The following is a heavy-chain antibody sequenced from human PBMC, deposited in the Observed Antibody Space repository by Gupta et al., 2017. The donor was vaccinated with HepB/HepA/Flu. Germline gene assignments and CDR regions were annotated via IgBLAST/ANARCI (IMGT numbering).Heavy chain of an antibody. J-gene: IGHJ6*02. CDR3: AKWLSRYSLTGDYYYGMDV. D-gene: IGHD3-9*01. CDR1: GYTFTSYD. V-gene: IGHV1-8*01. Sequence: AEVKKPGASVKVSCKSSGYTFTSYDINWVRQATGQGLEWMGWMNPNSGNTGYAQKFQGRVTMARNTSISTAYMELSSLRSEDTAVYDCAKWLSRYSLTGDYYYGMDVWGQGTTVTVSS. CDR2: MNPNSGNT.